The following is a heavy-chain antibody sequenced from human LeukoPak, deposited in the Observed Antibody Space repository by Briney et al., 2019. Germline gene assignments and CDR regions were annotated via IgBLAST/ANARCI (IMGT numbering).Heavy chain of an antibody. CDR3: ARDLETDY. J-gene: IGHJ4*02. Sequence: GGSLRLSCAASGFTFTSYAMNWVRQAPGQGLEWMGWINTNTGNPTYAQGFTGRFVFSLDTSVSTAYLQISSLKAEDTAVYYCARDLETDYWGQGTLVTVSS. D-gene: IGHD5-24*01. V-gene: IGHV7-4-1*02. CDR2: INTNTGNP. CDR1: GFTFTSYA.